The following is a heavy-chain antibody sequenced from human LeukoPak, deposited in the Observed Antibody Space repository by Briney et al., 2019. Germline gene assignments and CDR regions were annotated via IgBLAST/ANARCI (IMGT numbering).Heavy chain of an antibody. V-gene: IGHV4-30-4*02. D-gene: IGHD5-18*01. Sequence: PSETLSLTCTVSGGSISCGDYYWSWIRQPPGKGLKWIGYIYYSGSTYYNPSLKSRVTISVDTSKNQFSLKLSSVTAADTAVYYCAGSAPRYSYGRHRTPVDYWGQGTLVTVSS. CDR3: AGSAPRYSYGRHRTPVDY. J-gene: IGHJ4*02. CDR2: IYYSGST. CDR1: GGSISCGDYY.